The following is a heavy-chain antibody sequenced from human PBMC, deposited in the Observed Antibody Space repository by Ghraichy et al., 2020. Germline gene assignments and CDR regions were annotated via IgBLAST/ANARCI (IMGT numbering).Heavy chain of an antibody. J-gene: IGHJ4*02. D-gene: IGHD3-10*01. V-gene: IGHV3-30*04. Sequence: GESLNISCAASGFTFSSYPMHWVRQAPGKGLDWVAVISYDGSNKYYADSVKGRFTISRDNSKNTLYLQMNSLRGEDTAVYHCARQMVGGVNQPFDDWGQGTVVTVSS. CDR1: GFTFSSYP. CDR3: ARQMVGGVNQPFDD. CDR2: ISYDGSNK.